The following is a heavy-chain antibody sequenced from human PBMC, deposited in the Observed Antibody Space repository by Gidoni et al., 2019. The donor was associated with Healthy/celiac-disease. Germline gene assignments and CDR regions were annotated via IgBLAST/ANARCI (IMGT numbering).Heavy chain of an antibody. CDR2: ISGSGGST. CDR3: ARNAEIAAAGTLDY. CDR1: GFTFSRYA. V-gene: IGHV3-23*01. Sequence: EVQLLESGGGLVQPGGSLRLSCAASGFTFSRYAMSWVRQAPGKGLEWVSAISGSGGSTYYADSVKGRVTISRDNSKNTLYLQMNSLSAEDTAVYYCARNAEIAAAGTLDYWGQGTLVTVSS. J-gene: IGHJ4*02. D-gene: IGHD6-13*01.